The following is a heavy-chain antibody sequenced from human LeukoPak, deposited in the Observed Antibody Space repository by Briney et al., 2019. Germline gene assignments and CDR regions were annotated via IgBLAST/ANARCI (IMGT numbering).Heavy chain of an antibody. CDR1: GGSISSSSYY. Sequence: SETLSLTCTVSGGSISSSSYYWGWIRQPPGKGLEWIGSIYYSGSTYYNPSLKSRVTISVDTSKNQFSLKLSSVTAEDTAVYYCVKNHGDGGPNWFDPWGQGTLVTVSS. CDR3: VKNHGDGGPNWFDP. V-gene: IGHV4-39*07. J-gene: IGHJ5*02. CDR2: IYYSGST. D-gene: IGHD5-24*01.